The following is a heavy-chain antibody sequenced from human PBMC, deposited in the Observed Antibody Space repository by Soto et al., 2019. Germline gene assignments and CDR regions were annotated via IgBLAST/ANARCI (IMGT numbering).Heavy chain of an antibody. V-gene: IGHV4-59*01. CDR1: GGSISSYY. Sequence: SETLSLTCTVSGGSISSYYWSWIRQPPGKGLEWIGYIYYSGSTNYNPSLKSRVTISVDTAKNQFSLKLSSVTAADTAVYYCAREGLPGVTHSYGMDVWGQGTTVTVSS. CDR3: AREGLPGVTHSYGMDV. CDR2: IYYSGST. D-gene: IGHD2-21*02. J-gene: IGHJ6*02.